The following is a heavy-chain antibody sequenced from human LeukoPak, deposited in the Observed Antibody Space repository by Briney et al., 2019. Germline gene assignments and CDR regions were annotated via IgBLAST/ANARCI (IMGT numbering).Heavy chain of an antibody. D-gene: IGHD1-26*01. J-gene: IGHJ4*02. CDR2: IYPGDSDT. V-gene: IGHV5-51*01. CDR3: ARQTWDSSPADY. CDR1: GYSFTSYW. Sequence: GESLKISCMASGYSFTSYWIGWVRQMPVKGLEWMGIIYPGDSDTRYSPSFQGQVTISADKSISTAYLQWSSLKASDTAMYYCARQTWDSSPADYWGQGTLVTVSS.